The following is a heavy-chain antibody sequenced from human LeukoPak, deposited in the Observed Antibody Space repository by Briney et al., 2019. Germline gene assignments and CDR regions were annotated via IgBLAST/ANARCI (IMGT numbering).Heavy chain of an antibody. CDR1: GYTFTGYC. V-gene: IGHV1-2*02. J-gene: IGHJ3*02. Sequence: ASVKVSCKASGYTFTGYCMHWVRQAPGQGLEWMGWINPNSGGTNYAQKFQGRVTMTRDTSISTAYMELSRLRSDDTAVYYCARVSYDYVWGSYRYTRAFDIWGQGTMVTVSS. D-gene: IGHD3-16*02. CDR2: INPNSGGT. CDR3: ARVSYDYVWGSYRYTRAFDI.